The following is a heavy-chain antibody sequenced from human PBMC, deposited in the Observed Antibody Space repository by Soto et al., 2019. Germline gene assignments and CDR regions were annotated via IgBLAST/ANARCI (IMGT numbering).Heavy chain of an antibody. CDR2: IWYDGSNK. D-gene: IGHD5-18*01. Sequence: GGSLRLSCAASGFTFSSYGMHWVRQAPGKGLEWVAVIWYDGSNKYYADSVKGRFTISRDNSKNTLYLQMNSLRAEDTAVYYCARVRRGYSYRNNHPVDWGQGTLVTLSS. CDR3: ARVRRGYSYRNNHPVD. J-gene: IGHJ4*02. CDR1: GFTFSSYG. V-gene: IGHV3-33*01.